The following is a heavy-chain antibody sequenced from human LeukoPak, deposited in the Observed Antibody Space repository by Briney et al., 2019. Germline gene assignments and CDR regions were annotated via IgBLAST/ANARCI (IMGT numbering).Heavy chain of an antibody. D-gene: IGHD1-26*01. V-gene: IGHV3-23*01. CDR2: ISGSGGST. CDR3: AKDLTFTPWYSGSQDDY. CDR1: GFTFSSYA. Sequence: PGGSLRLSCAASGFTFSSYAMSWVRQAPGKGLEWVSAISGSGGSTYYADSVKGRFTISRDNSKNTLYLQMNSLRAEDTAVYYCAKDLTFTPWYSGSQDDYWGQGTLVTVSS. J-gene: IGHJ4*02.